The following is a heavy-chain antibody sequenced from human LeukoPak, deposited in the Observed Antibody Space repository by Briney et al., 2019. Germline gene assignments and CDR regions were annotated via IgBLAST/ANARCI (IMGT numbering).Heavy chain of an antibody. Sequence: SVKVSCKASGGTFSSYAISWVRQAPGQGLEWMGGIIPIFGTANYAQKLQGRVTMTTDTSTTTAYMEQGSLSSDDTAVYYCAHILTGYYMDYWGQGTLVTVSS. V-gene: IGHV1-69*05. CDR3: AHILTGYYMDY. CDR1: GGTFSSYA. J-gene: IGHJ4*02. D-gene: IGHD3-9*01. CDR2: IIPIFGTA.